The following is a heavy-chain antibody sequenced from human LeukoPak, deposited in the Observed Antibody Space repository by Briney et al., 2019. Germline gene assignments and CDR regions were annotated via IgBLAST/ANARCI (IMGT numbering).Heavy chain of an antibody. CDR3: ARIGGSSGSSGFDY. CDR1: GFTFSSYE. J-gene: IGHJ4*02. CDR2: ISSSGSTI. Sequence: GGSLRLSCAASGFTFSSYEMNWVRQAPGKGLEWVSYISSSGSTIYYADSVKGRFTISRDNAENSLYLQMNSLRAEDTAVYYCARIGGSSGSSGFDYWGQGTLVTVSS. D-gene: IGHD3-10*01. V-gene: IGHV3-48*03.